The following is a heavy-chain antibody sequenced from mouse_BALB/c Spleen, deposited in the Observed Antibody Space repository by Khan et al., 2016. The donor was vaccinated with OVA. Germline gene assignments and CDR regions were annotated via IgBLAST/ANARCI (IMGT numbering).Heavy chain of an antibody. CDR3: ARTARIKY. D-gene: IGHD1-2*01. Sequence: EVQLQESGPGLVKPSQSLSLTCTVTGYSITSGYGWNWIRQFPGNKLEWMGYISYSGSTNYNPSLKSRICITRDTSKNQFFLQLNSVTTENTATYYCARTARIKYWGQGTTLTVSS. V-gene: IGHV3-2*02. J-gene: IGHJ2*01. CDR2: ISYSGST. CDR1: GYSITSGYG.